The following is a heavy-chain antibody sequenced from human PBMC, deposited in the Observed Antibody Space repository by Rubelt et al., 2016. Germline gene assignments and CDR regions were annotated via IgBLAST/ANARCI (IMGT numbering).Heavy chain of an antibody. J-gene: IGHJ3*02. CDR3: ARTIAGPLAVALDI. D-gene: IGHD1-14*01. CDR2: FYHTGST. CDR1: GASISSYY. V-gene: IGHV4-59*01. Sequence: QQQLQESGPGLVKPSETLSLTCTVSGASISSYYWSWIRQPPGKGLEWIASFYHTGSTSYNPSLKSRVTISVDTSKNQFSLKLTSLNAAETALFYCARTIAGPLAVALDIWGQWTMVTVSS.